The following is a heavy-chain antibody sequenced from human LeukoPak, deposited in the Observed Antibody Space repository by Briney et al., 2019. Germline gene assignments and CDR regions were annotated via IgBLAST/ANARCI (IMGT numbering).Heavy chain of an antibody. CDR2: IKKDGGET. V-gene: IGHV3-7*01. CDR1: AFIFSNYW. Sequence: GGSLRLSCATSAFIFSNYWMTWVRQAPGKGLERVANIKKDGGETYYMESVKGRFTISRDNARNSLYLQMNSLTVEDTAVYYCARDMGWQQFDQWGQGTLVTVSS. D-gene: IGHD5-24*01. CDR3: ARDMGWQQFDQ. J-gene: IGHJ4*02.